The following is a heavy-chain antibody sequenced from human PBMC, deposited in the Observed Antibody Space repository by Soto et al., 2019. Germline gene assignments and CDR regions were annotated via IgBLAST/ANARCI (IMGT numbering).Heavy chain of an antibody. J-gene: IGHJ2*01. CDR1: GFTFSSSV. CDR3: ARRGNGNGVGWYFDL. D-gene: IGHD3-16*01. V-gene: IGHV3-23*01. Sequence: EVQLLESGGGLVQPGGSLRLSCAASGFTFSSSVVSWVRQTPGKGLEWVSSISNNGHGTFYVESAKGRFTISRDNSRHTLYLQMNSLRAEDTAIYYCARRGNGNGVGWYFDLWGRGTLVTVSS. CDR2: ISNNGHGT.